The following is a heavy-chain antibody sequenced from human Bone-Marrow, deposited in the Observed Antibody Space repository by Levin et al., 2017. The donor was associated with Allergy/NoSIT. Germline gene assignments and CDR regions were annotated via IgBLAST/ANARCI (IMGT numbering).Heavy chain of an antibody. CDR1: GGTFSSYT. V-gene: IGHV1-69*02. D-gene: IGHD6-19*01. CDR2: IIPILGIA. CDR3: ASFGAVAVTSGAFDI. Sequence: SVKVSCKASGGTFSSYTISWVRQAPGQGLEWMGRIIPILGIANYAQKFQGRVTITADKSTSTAYMELSSLRSEDTAVYYCASFGAVAVTSGAFDIWGQGTMVTVSS. J-gene: IGHJ3*02.